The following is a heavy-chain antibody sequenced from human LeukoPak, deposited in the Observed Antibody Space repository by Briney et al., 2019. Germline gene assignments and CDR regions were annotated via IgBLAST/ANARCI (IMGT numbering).Heavy chain of an antibody. V-gene: IGHV3-23*01. J-gene: IGHJ4*02. CDR1: GFTFSSYA. Sequence: QPGGSLRLSCAASGFTFSSYAMSWVRQAPGKGLERVSAISGSGGSTYYADSVKGRFTISRDNSKNTLYLQMNSLRAEDTAVYYCAKTSSITIFGVAPRYYFDYWGQGTLVTVSS. CDR3: AKTSSITIFGVAPRYYFDY. CDR2: ISGSGGST. D-gene: IGHD3-3*01.